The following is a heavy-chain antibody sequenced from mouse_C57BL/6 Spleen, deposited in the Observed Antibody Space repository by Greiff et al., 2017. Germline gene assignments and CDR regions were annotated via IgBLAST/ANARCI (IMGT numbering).Heavy chain of an antibody. CDR3: AREDPFAY. Sequence: VQLQQSGPELVKPGASVTISCKASGYAFSSSWMNWVKQRPGKGLEWIGRIYPGAGDTNYNGKFKGKATLTADKSSSTAYMQLSSLTSEDSAVYFCAREDPFAYWGQGTLLTVSA. CDR2: IYPGAGDT. CDR1: GYAFSSSW. J-gene: IGHJ3*01. V-gene: IGHV1-82*01.